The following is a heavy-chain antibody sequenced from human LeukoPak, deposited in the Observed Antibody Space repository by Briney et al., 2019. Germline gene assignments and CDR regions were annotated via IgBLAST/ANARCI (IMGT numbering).Heavy chain of an antibody. D-gene: IGHD3/OR15-3a*01. CDR2: IQSDGSSK. CDR3: AKDRWTGFSAIDS. J-gene: IGHJ4*02. V-gene: IGHV3-30*02. CDR1: GFTFRTYG. Sequence: GGSLRLSCAASGFTFRTYGMHWVRQAPGKGLEWVAFIQSDGSSKYYADSVRGRFTISRDNSKNTLCLQMNSLRAEDTAVFYCAKDRWTGFSAIDSWGQGTLVTVSS.